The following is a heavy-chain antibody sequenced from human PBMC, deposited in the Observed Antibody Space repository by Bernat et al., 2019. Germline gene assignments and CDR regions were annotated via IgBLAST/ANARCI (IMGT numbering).Heavy chain of an antibody. CDR2: IKSKTDGGTT. Sequence: EVQLVESGGDLVKPGESLRLSCATPAFIFTDAWMNWVRQAPGKGLEWVGRIKSKTDGGTTDYAAPVKGRFTISRDDSKNTLYLQMNSLKTEDTAVYYCTTDPDSGWYLGYWGQGTLVTVSS. J-gene: IGHJ4*02. V-gene: IGHV3-15*07. D-gene: IGHD6-19*01. CDR1: AFIFTDAW. CDR3: TTDPDSGWYLGY.